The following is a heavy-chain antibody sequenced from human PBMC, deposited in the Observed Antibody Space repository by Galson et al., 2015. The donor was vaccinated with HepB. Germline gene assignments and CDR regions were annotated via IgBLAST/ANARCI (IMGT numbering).Heavy chain of an antibody. D-gene: IGHD3-9*01. Sequence: SLRLSCAASGFTFSNAWMSWVRQAPGKGLEWVGRIKSKTDGGTTDYAAPVKGRFTISRDDSKNTLYLQMNSLKTEDTAVYYCTTRKYYDILTGYSYYFDYWGQGTLVTVSS. J-gene: IGHJ4*02. CDR3: TTRKYYDILTGYSYYFDY. CDR1: GFTFSNAW. V-gene: IGHV3-15*01. CDR2: IKSKTDGGTT.